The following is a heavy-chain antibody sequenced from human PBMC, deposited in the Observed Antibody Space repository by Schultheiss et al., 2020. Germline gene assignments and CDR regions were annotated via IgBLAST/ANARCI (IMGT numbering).Heavy chain of an antibody. CDR3: ARSMIVVVNWFDP. D-gene: IGHD3-22*01. J-gene: IGHJ5*02. V-gene: IGHV4-39*01. CDR2: IYYSGST. CDR1: GGSISSSSYY. Sequence: SETLSLTCTVSGGSISSSSYYWGWIRQPPGKGLEWIGSIYYSGSTYYNPSLKSRVTISVDTSKNQFSLKLSSVTAADTAVYYCARSMIVVVNWFDPWGQGTLVTGSS.